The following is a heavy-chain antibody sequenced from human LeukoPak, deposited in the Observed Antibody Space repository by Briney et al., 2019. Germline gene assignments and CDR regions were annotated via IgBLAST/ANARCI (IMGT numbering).Heavy chain of an antibody. CDR1: GGSFSGYY. D-gene: IGHD6-13*01. CDR2: INHSGST. Sequence: SETLSPTCAVYGGSFSGYYWSWIRQPPGKGLEWIGEINHSGSTNYNPSLKSRVTISVDTSKNQFSLKLSSVTAADTAVYYCARTRLWYSSSLLFDYWGQGTLVTVSS. J-gene: IGHJ4*02. V-gene: IGHV4-34*01. CDR3: ARTRLWYSSSLLFDY.